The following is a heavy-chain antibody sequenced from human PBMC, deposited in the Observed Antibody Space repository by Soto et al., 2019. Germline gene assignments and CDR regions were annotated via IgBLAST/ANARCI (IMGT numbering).Heavy chain of an antibody. CDR1: GYTFTSYD. Sequence: QVQLVQSGAEVNKPGASVKVSCKASGYTFTSYDINWVRQATGQGLEWMGWLNPNSGNTGYAQKVQGRVTMTRNPSISTAYMELSSLRSEDTAVYYCARDKALYGMDVWGQGTTVTVSS. CDR2: LNPNSGNT. J-gene: IGHJ6*02. CDR3: ARDKALYGMDV. V-gene: IGHV1-8*01.